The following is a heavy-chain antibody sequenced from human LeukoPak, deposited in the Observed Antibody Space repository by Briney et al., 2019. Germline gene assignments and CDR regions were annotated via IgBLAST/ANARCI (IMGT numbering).Heavy chain of an antibody. CDR1: GFTFDDYT. Sequence: GGSLRLSCAASGFTFDDYTMHWVRQAPGKGLEWVSLISWDGGSTYYADPVKGRFTISRDNSKNSLYLQMNSLRTEDTALYYCAKDGGNSHYYDSSGPSGFDYWGQGTLVTVSS. CDR2: ISWDGGST. D-gene: IGHD3-22*01. J-gene: IGHJ4*02. CDR3: AKDGGNSHYYDSSGPSGFDY. V-gene: IGHV3-43*01.